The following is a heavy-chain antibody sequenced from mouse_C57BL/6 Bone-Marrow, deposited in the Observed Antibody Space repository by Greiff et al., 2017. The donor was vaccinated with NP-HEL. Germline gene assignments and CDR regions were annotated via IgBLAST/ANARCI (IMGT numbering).Heavy chain of an antibody. V-gene: IGHV1-53*01. CDR2: INPSNGGT. CDR3: ARYDGYYVFFAY. J-gene: IGHJ3*01. Sequence: QVQLQQPGTELVKPGASVKLSCKASGYTFTSYWMHWVKQRPGQGLEWIENINPSNGGTNYNEKFKSKATLTVDKSSSTAYMQLSSLTSEDSAVYYCARYDGYYVFFAYWGQGTLVTVSA. CDR1: GYTFTSYW. D-gene: IGHD2-3*01.